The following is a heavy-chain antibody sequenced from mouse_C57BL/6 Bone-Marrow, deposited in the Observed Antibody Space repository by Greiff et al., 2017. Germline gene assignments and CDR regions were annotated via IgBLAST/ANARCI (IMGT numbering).Heavy chain of an antibody. V-gene: IGHV5-17*01. J-gene: IGHJ3*01. Sequence: EVQRVESGGGLVKPGGSLKLSCAASGFTFSDYGMHWVRQAPEKGLEWVAYISSGSSTIYYADTVKGRFTISTDNAKNTLFLQMTSLRSEDTAMYYCASGGNYLFAYWGQGTLVTVSA. D-gene: IGHD2-1*01. CDR1: GFTFSDYG. CDR2: ISSGSSTI. CDR3: ASGGNYLFAY.